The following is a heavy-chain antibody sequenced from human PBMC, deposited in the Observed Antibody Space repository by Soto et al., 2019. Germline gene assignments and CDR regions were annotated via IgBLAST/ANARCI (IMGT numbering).Heavy chain of an antibody. D-gene: IGHD6-6*01. CDR2: INHSGST. J-gene: IGHJ6*02. CDR3: ARMRTSIAARPIYYYYYGMDV. Sequence: SETLSLTXAVYGGSFSGYYWSWIRQPPGKGLEWIGEINHSGSTNYNPSLKSRVTISVDTSKNQFSLKLSSVTAADTAVYYCARMRTSIAARPIYYYYYGMDVWGQGTTVTVSS. CDR1: GGSFSGYY. V-gene: IGHV4-34*01.